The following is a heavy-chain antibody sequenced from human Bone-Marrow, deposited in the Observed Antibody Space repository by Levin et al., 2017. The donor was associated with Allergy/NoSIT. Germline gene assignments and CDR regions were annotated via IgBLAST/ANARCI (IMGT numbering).Heavy chain of an antibody. CDR1: EFTLSTYT. D-gene: IGHD2-2*02. V-gene: IGHV3-30-3*01. Sequence: GEFLKISCAASEFTLSTYTLHWVRQAPGKGLEWVSLISSDGTNKYYADSVKGRFTVSRDNSKNTVFLQMNSLRPEDSAVYHCARERCSSTKCYKDYYFYGLDVWGQGTTVIVSS. CDR2: ISSDGTNK. CDR3: ARERCSSTKCYKDYYFYGLDV. J-gene: IGHJ6*02.